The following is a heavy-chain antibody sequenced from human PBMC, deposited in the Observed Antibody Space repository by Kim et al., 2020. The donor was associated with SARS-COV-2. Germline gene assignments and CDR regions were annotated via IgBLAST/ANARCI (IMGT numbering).Heavy chain of an antibody. J-gene: IGHJ4*01. D-gene: IGHD3-3*01. CDR3: ARGSRVTIFGVVRGIFD. CDR1: GFTFSSYA. V-gene: IGHV3-30*04. Sequence: GGSLRLSCAASGFTFSSYAMHWVRQAPGKGLEWVAVISYDGSNKYYADSVKGRFTISRDNSKNTLYLQMNSLRAEDTAVYYCARGSRVTIFGVVRGIFD. CDR2: ISYDGSNK.